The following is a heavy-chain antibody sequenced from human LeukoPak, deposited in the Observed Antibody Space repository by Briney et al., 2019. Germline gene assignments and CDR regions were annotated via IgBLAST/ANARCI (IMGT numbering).Heavy chain of an antibody. CDR1: GGSISSYY. Sequence: PSETLSLTCTVSGGSISSYYWSWLRQPPGKGLEWIGYIYYSGSTNYHPSLKSRVTISVDTSKNQFSLKLSSVTAADTAVYYCARRRDGYNYDYWGQGTLVTVSS. CDR2: IYYSGST. D-gene: IGHD5-24*01. J-gene: IGHJ4*02. CDR3: ARRRDGYNYDY. V-gene: IGHV4-59*01.